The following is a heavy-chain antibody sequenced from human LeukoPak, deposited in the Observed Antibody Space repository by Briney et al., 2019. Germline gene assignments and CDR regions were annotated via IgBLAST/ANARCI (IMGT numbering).Heavy chain of an antibody. D-gene: IGHD3-22*01. CDR1: GGPISDYY. CDR3: ARDRFYDNSGFRRLDF. Sequence: NSSETLSLTCNVSGGPISDYYWSWIRQPPGKGLEWIGYIYFRGTTNYSPSFQSQVSISVDTSKNQFSLRLTSVTAADTAVYYCARDRFYDNSGFRRLDFWGQGLLVTVSS. J-gene: IGHJ4*02. CDR2: IYFRGTT. V-gene: IGHV4-59*01.